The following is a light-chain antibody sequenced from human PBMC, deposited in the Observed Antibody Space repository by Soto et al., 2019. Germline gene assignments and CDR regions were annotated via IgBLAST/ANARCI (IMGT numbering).Light chain of an antibody. Sequence: QSALTQPRSVSGSPGQSVTISCTGTSSDVGGYNYVSWYQQHPGKAPKLMIYDVSKRPSGVPDRFSGFKSGNTASLTISGLQAEEEADYYCCSYAGSRYVFGTGTKLTVL. CDR3: CSYAGSRYV. V-gene: IGLV2-11*01. CDR2: DVS. J-gene: IGLJ1*01. CDR1: SSDVGGYNY.